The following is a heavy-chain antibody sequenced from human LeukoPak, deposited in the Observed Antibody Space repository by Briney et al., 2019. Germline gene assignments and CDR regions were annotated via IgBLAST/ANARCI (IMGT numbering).Heavy chain of an antibody. Sequence: SETLSLTCTVSGGSISSYYWSWIRQPPGKGLEWIGYIYDSVFTKYNPSLKSRVTISVDTSKSQFSLRLSSVTAADTAVYYCARVVPAALDAFDIWGQGTMVTVSS. V-gene: IGHV4-59*08. CDR1: GGSISSYY. D-gene: IGHD2-2*01. CDR2: IYDSVFT. J-gene: IGHJ3*02. CDR3: ARVVPAALDAFDI.